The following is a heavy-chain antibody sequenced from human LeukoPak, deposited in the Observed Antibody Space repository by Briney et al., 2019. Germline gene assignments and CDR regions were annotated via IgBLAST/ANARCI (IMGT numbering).Heavy chain of an antibody. D-gene: IGHD3-10*01. J-gene: IGHJ4*02. CDR1: GFTFSSYW. V-gene: IGHV3-30*03. Sequence: PGGSLRLSCAASGFTFSSYWMSWVRQAPGKGLEWVAVISYDGSNKYYADSVKGRFTISRDNSKNTLYLQMNSLRAEDTAVYYCGRDRGYYGSGVDYWGQGTLVIVSS. CDR3: GRDRGYYGSGVDY. CDR2: ISYDGSNK.